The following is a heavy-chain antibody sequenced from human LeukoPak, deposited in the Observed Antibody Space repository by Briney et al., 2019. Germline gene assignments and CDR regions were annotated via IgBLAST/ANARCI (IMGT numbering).Heavy chain of an antibody. Sequence: TLRLTCAASGGPFSSYGLSWIWIAQPPGQDRVSIGCIYRSGSTYYNPSLKSRVTISVDRSKNQFSLKLSSVSAADTAVYYCARASWVRGVIYIFDYWGQGTLVTVSS. CDR3: ARASWVRGVIYIFDY. CDR2: IYRSGST. V-gene: IGHV4-30-2*01. D-gene: IGHD3-10*01. CDR1: GGPFSSYGLS. J-gene: IGHJ4*02.